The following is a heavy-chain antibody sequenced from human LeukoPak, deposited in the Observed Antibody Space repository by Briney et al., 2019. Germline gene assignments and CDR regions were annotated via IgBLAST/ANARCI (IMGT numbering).Heavy chain of an antibody. CDR1: AGTFIIYA. J-gene: IGHJ3*02. CDR2: IIPIFGTA. V-gene: IGHV1-69*13. CDR3: ARVVTATNHDAFDI. D-gene: IGHD2-21*02. Sequence: SVTVSCKSSAGTFIIYAISWVRHPPAQGLEWMGGIIPIFGTANYAQKFQGRVTITADESTSTAYMELSSLRSEDTAVYYCARVVTATNHDAFDIWGQGTMVTVSS.